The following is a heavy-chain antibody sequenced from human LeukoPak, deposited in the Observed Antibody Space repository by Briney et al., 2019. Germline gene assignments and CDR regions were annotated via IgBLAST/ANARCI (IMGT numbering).Heavy chain of an antibody. V-gene: IGHV4-4*09. J-gene: IGHJ6*03. Sequence: SETLSLTCTVSGGSISSYYWSWIRQPPGKGLEWIGYIYTSGSTNYNPSLKSRVTISVVTSKNQFSLKLSSVTAADTAVYYCARRSITGSRHFYYYYMDVWGKGTTVTVSS. CDR2: IYTSGST. CDR3: ARRSITGSRHFYYYYMDV. D-gene: IGHD1-7*01. CDR1: GGSISSYY.